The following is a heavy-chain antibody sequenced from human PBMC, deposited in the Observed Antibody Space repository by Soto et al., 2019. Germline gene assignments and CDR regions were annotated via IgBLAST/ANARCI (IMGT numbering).Heavy chain of an antibody. V-gene: IGHV4-39*01. J-gene: IGHJ6*02. CDR2: IYYSGST. Sequence: QLQLQESGPGLVKPSETLSLTCTVSGGSISSSSYYWGWIRQPPGKGLEWIGSIYYSGSTYYNPSLKSRVTISVDTSKNQFSLKLSSVTAADTALYYCARLLGDRYCSGGSCYSASFMDVWGQGTTVTVSS. D-gene: IGHD2-15*01. CDR1: GGSISSSSYY. CDR3: ARLLGDRYCSGGSCYSASFMDV.